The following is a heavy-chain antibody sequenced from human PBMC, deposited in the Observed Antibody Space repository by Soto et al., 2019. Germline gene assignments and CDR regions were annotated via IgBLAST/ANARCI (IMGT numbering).Heavy chain of an antibody. CDR1: GFTFSSYG. CDR2: ISYDGSNK. Sequence: GGSLRLSCAASGFTFSSYGMHWVRQAPGKGLEWVAVISYDGSNKYYADSVKGRFTISRDNSKNALYLQMNSLRAEDTAVYYCAKTDYGDPIDYWGQGTLVTVSS. V-gene: IGHV3-30*18. D-gene: IGHD4-17*01. J-gene: IGHJ4*02. CDR3: AKTDYGDPIDY.